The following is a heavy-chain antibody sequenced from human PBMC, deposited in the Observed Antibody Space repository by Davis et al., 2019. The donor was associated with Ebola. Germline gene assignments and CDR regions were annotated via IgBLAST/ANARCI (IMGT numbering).Heavy chain of an antibody. Sequence: GESLKISCAASGFTFSSYEMNWVCQAPGKGLEWVSYISSSGSNIKYADSVKGRFTISRDNAKNSLYLQMNSLRAEDTAVYYCAREDCGGDCYSGGYDYWGQGTLVTVSS. J-gene: IGHJ4*02. D-gene: IGHD2-21*02. CDR1: GFTFSSYE. V-gene: IGHV3-48*03. CDR2: ISSSGSNI. CDR3: AREDCGGDCYSGGYDY.